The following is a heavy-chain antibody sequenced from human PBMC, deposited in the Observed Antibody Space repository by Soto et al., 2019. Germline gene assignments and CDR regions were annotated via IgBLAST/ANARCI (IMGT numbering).Heavy chain of an antibody. CDR3: ASRYGLGSFDY. V-gene: IGHV4-59*08. Sequence: PSETLSLTCTVSCGSISSYYWSWIRQPPGNGLDCIGYIYYSVSTNXXPCLKSRXXISVDRSKNQXSLKLXSVTAAYTAVYYCASRYGLGSFDYWRRGTLVTVSS. D-gene: IGHD3-10*01. CDR2: IYYSVST. J-gene: IGHJ4*02. CDR1: CGSISSYY.